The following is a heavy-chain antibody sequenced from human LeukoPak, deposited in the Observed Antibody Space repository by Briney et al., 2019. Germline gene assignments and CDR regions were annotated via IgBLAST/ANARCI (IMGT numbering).Heavy chain of an antibody. V-gene: IGHV4-4*07. Sequence: SETLSLTCTVSGGSISSYYWSWIRQPAGKGLEWIGRIYTSGSTNYNPSLKSRVTISVDTSKNQFSLKLSSVTVADTAVYYCARGSFYYDSSGYQYYFDYWGQGTLVTVSS. CDR3: ARGSFYYDSSGYQYYFDY. J-gene: IGHJ4*02. CDR2: IYTSGST. CDR1: GGSISSYY. D-gene: IGHD3-22*01.